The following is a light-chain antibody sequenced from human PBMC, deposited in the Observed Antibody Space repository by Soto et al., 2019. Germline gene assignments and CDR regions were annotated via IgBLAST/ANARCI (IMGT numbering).Light chain of an antibody. J-gene: IGKJ2*01. CDR1: WNVGSS. CDR3: QNGRT. V-gene: IGKV3-11*01. Sequence: FVLTQSPATLSLSPGERATLSCRASWNVGSSLAWHQQKPGQAPRLLMYDASKRPTGIPARFSGSGSGTDFTLTISSLEAEDFAVYYCQNGRTFGQGTRLDIK. CDR2: DAS.